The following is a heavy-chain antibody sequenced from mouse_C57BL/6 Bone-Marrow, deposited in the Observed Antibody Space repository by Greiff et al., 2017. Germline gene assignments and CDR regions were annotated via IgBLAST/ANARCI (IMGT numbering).Heavy chain of an antibody. J-gene: IGHJ1*03. CDR3: SRRVTTVLATKYFDV. V-gene: IGHV5-9*01. D-gene: IGHD1-1*01. Sequence: EVQLLESMGGLVKPGGSLKLSCAASGFTFSSYTMSCVRHTPEKRLQWVAAISGGGGNTYYPDGVKGRFPISRDNDKNILYLQMSSLRSEDTDLYYCSRRVTTVLATKYFDVWGTGTTVTGSS. CDR1: GFTFSSYT. CDR2: ISGGGGNT.